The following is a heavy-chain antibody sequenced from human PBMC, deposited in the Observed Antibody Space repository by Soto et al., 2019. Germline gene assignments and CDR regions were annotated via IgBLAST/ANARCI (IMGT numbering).Heavy chain of an antibody. CDR2: ISAYNGNT. D-gene: IGHD3-9*01. J-gene: IGHJ5*02. CDR1: GYTFTIYG. Sequence: ASVKGSCKASGYTFTIYGISWVRQAPGQGLEWMGWISAYNGNTNYAQKLQGRVTMTTDTSTSTAYMELRSLRSDDTAMYYCARHYGFHYDILPPLEDDPWGQGTLVTVSS. V-gene: IGHV1-18*01. CDR3: ARHYGFHYDILPPLEDDP.